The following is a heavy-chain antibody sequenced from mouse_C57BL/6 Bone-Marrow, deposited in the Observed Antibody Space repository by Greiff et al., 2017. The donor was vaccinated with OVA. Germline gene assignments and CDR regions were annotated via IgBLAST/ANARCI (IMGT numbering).Heavy chain of an antibody. CDR2: ISSGGSYT. D-gene: IGHD1-1*01. CDR3: ARHPLYYGSSYWYFDV. V-gene: IGHV5-6*02. CDR1: GFTFSSYG. J-gene: IGHJ1*03. Sequence: DVKLVESGGDLVKPGGSLKLSCAASGFTFSSYGMSWVRQTPDKRLEWVATISSGGSYTYYPDSVKGRFTISRDNAKNTLYLQMSSLKSEDTAMYYCARHPLYYGSSYWYFDVWGTGTTVTVSS.